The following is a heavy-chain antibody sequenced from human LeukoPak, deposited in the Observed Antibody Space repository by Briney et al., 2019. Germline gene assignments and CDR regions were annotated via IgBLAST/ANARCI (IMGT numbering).Heavy chain of an antibody. D-gene: IGHD2-15*01. CDR3: ASPRGCSGGSCYGFDY. CDR1: GYSFTSYW. J-gene: IGHJ4*02. Sequence: PGASLQISCKGSGYSFTSYWIGWVRHLPGKGLEWMGIIYPGDSDTRYSPSFQGQVTISADKSISTAYLQWSSLKASDTAMYYCASPRGCSGGSCYGFDYWGQGTLVTVSS. CDR2: IYPGDSDT. V-gene: IGHV5-51*01.